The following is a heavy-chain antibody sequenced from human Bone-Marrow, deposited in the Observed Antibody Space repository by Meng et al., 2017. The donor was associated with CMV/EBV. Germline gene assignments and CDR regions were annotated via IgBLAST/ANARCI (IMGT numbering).Heavy chain of an antibody. CDR1: GGTFSSYA. V-gene: IGHV1-69*05. D-gene: IGHD2-2*01. Sequence: SVKVSCKASGGTFSSYAISWVRQAPGQGLEWMGGIIPIFGTANYAQKFQGRVTITTDESTSTAYMELSSLRSEDTAVYYCARDEIVVVPRYYYYGMDVWGQGTMVTVFS. CDR2: IIPIFGTA. J-gene: IGHJ6*02. CDR3: ARDEIVVVPRYYYYGMDV.